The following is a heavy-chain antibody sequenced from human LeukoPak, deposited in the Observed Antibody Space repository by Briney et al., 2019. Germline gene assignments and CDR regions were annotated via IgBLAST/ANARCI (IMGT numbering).Heavy chain of an antibody. CDR1: GFTFSSYW. Sequence: PGGSLRLSCAASGFTFSSYWMSWVRQAPGKGLEWVANIKQDGSEKYYVESVKGRFTISRDNAKNSLYLQMNSLRAEDTAVYYCARAVRYYDFWSGYYLYYFDYWGQGTLVTVSS. V-gene: IGHV3-7*01. CDR2: IKQDGSEK. CDR3: ARAVRYYDFWSGYYLYYFDY. D-gene: IGHD3-3*01. J-gene: IGHJ4*02.